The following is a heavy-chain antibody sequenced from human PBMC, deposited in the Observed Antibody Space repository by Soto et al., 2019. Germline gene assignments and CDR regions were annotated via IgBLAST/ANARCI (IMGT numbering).Heavy chain of an antibody. Sequence: QVQLQQWGAGLLKSSETLSLTCAVFGGSVNSGNYYWSWIRQPPGKGLEWIGEMSHSGGTHFNPSRKSRVTISVDTSKNQFSLKMSSVTAADTALYYCARVERGTATTVVDAFDIWGPGTMVTVSS. CDR1: GGSVNSGNYY. CDR3: ARVERGTATTVVDAFDI. J-gene: IGHJ3*02. V-gene: IGHV4-34*01. CDR2: MSHSGGT. D-gene: IGHD1-1*01.